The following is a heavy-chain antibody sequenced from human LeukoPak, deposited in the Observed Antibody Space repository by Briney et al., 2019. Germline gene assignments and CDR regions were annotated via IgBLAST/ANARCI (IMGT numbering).Heavy chain of an antibody. V-gene: IGHV4-61*01. CDR1: GGSVSSGSYY. CDR2: IYYSGST. D-gene: IGHD3-22*01. J-gene: IGHJ6*03. CDR3: ARGYYDSRYYNYYMGV. Sequence: SETLSLTCTVSGGSVSSGSYYWSWIRQPPGKGLEWIGYIYYSGSTNFNPSLKSRVTISVDTSENQFSLKLSSVTAADTAVYYCARGYYDSRYYNYYMGVWGKGTTVTVSS.